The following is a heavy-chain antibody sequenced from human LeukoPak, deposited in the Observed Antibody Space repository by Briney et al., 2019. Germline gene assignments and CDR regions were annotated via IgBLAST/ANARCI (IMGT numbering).Heavy chain of an antibody. CDR3: AVYCSSTNCPPNWFDP. CDR1: GFTFTSSA. J-gene: IGHJ5*02. D-gene: IGHD2-2*01. Sequence: SVKVSCKASGFTFTSSAVQWVRQARGQRLEWIGWIVVGSGNTNYAQKFQERVTITRDMSTSTAYMELSSLRSEDTAVYYCAVYCSSTNCPPNWFDPWGQGTLVTVSS. CDR2: IVVGSGNT. V-gene: IGHV1-58*01.